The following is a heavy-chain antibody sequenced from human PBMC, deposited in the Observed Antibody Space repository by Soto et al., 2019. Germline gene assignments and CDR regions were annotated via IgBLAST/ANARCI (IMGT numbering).Heavy chain of an antibody. CDR1: GFTFSSYW. Sequence: GGSLRLSCAASGFTFSSYWMHWVRQAPGKGLVWVSRINSDGSSTTYADSVKGRFTISRDNARNTLYLQMNSLRAEDTAVYYCAREDGYNPENAFDIWGQGTMVTVS. D-gene: IGHD5-12*01. J-gene: IGHJ3*02. CDR3: AREDGYNPENAFDI. V-gene: IGHV3-74*01. CDR2: INSDGSST.